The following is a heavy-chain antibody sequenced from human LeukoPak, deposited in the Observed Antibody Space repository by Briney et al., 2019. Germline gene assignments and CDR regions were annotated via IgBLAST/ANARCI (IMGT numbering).Heavy chain of an antibody. D-gene: IGHD2-15*01. V-gene: IGHV4-34*01. CDR2: INHSGST. CDR3: ARARGLLLFDC. Sequence: SETLSLTCAVYGGSFSGYYWSWIRQPPGKGLEWIGEINHSGSTNYNPSLKSRVTISVDTSKNQFSLKLSSVTAADTAVYYCARARGLLLFDCWGQGTLVTVSS. CDR1: GGSFSGYY. J-gene: IGHJ4*02.